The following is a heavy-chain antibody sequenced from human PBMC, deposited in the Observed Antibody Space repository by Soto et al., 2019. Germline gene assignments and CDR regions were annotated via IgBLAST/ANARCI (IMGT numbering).Heavy chain of an antibody. CDR3: TEGFALNY. D-gene: IGHD3-16*01. CDR1: GDSVSGTNAA. CDR2: TYYRSEWHE. Sequence: SQTLSLTCAISGDSVSGTNAAWNWIGQSPSRGLEWLGRTYYRSEWHEDYAASVRGRITIKADTSKNKFSLQLKSVTPEDTAVYYCTEGFALNYWGPGTLVTVSS. V-gene: IGHV6-1*01. J-gene: IGHJ4*02.